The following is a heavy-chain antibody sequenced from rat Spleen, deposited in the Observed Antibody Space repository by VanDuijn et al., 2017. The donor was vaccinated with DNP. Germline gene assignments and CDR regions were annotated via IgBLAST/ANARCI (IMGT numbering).Heavy chain of an antibody. Sequence: EVQLVESGGDLVQPGRSLKLSCVASGFTFNYYWMAWIRQVPGKGLEWIASITSGSGTTSYSDAVKGRFTISRDNAESTLYLQMDSLRSEDTATYYCATRGDGYDNWFAYWGQGTLVTVSS. V-gene: IGHV5-31*01. CDR1: GFTFNYYW. CDR2: ITSGSGTT. J-gene: IGHJ3*01. D-gene: IGHD1-4*01. CDR3: ATRGDGYDNWFAY.